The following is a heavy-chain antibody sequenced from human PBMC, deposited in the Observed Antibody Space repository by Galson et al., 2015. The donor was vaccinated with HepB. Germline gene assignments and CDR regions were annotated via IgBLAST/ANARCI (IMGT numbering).Heavy chain of an antibody. CDR3: ASGESRYSSSWYKYYYYGMDV. CDR1: GGTFSSYA. Sequence: SVKVSCKASGGTFSSYAISWVRQAPGQGLEWMGIINPSGGSTSYAQKFQGRVTMTRDTSTSTVYMELSSLRSEDTAVYYCASGESRYSSSWYKYYYYGMDVWGQGTTVTVSS. J-gene: IGHJ6*02. CDR2: INPSGGST. V-gene: IGHV1-46*03. D-gene: IGHD6-13*01.